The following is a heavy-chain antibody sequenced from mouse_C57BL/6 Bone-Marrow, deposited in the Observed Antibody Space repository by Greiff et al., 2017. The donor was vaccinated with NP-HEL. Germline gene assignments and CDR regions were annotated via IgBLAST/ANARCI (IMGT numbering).Heavy chain of an antibody. CDR1: GYTFTSYW. Sequence: QVQLQQPGAELVKPGASVKLSCKASGYTFTSYWMHWVKQRPGQGLEWIGMIHPNSGSTNYNEKFKSNATLTVDKPSSTAYMQRSSLTSEDSAVNYCARVLRPDYRGEGTTLTVST. CDR2: IHPNSGST. CDR3: ARVLRPDY. D-gene: IGHD1-2*01. V-gene: IGHV1-64*01. J-gene: IGHJ2*01.